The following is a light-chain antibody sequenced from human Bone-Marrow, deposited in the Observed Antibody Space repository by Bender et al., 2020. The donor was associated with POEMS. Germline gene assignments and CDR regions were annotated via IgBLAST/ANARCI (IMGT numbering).Light chain of an antibody. Sequence: QSALTQPPSASGSPGQSVTISCSGTSSDIGDYNFVSWYQWHPGKAPKLILYEVNKRPSGVPDRFAGSKSGNTASLTVSGLQAEDEADYYCSSYAGSNIYVFGSGTQVTVL. CDR3: SSYAGSNIYV. J-gene: IGLJ1*01. CDR1: SSDIGDYNF. V-gene: IGLV2-8*01. CDR2: EVN.